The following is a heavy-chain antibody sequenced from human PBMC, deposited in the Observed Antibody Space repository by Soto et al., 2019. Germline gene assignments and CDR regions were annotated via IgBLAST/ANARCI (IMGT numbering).Heavy chain of an antibody. CDR2: IYSGGST. CDR3: ARAPCSGGSCYSSHFDY. J-gene: IGHJ4*02. V-gene: IGHV3-53*01. Sequence: EVQLVESGGGLIQPGGSLRLSCAASGFTVSSNYMSWVRQAPGKGLEWVSVIYSGGSTYYADSVKGRFTISRDNPQNTLYLPMNSLRAEDTAVYYCARAPCSGGSCYSSHFDYWGQGTLVTVSS. D-gene: IGHD2-15*01. CDR1: GFTVSSNY.